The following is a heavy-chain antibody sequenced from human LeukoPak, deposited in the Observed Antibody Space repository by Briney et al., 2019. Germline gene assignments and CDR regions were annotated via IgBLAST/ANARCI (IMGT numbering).Heavy chain of an antibody. V-gene: IGHV3-23*01. Sequence: GGSLRLSCAASGFSFTSYAMSWVRQAQGKGLEWVSAVSRSGGATYYADSVKGRFTISRDNSKSTVSLQMNSLRVEDMAVYYCAKGGHYSFFDYWGQGTLVTVSS. D-gene: IGHD2-15*01. CDR1: GFSFTSYA. CDR3: AKGGHYSFFDY. CDR2: VSRSGGAT. J-gene: IGHJ4*02.